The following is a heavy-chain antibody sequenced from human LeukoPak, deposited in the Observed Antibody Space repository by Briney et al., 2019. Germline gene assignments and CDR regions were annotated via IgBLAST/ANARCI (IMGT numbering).Heavy chain of an antibody. CDR3: SGYYYYMDV. V-gene: IGHV3-48*04. D-gene: IGHD6-13*01. CDR2: ISSSSSTI. CDR1: GLTFSSYS. Sequence: GGFLRLSCVVSGLTFSSYSMNWVRQAPGKGLEWISYISSSSSTIYYADSVKGRFTISRDNSNNSVYLQMNSLRTEDTALYAKSGYYYYMDVWGKGTTVTVSS. J-gene: IGHJ6*03.